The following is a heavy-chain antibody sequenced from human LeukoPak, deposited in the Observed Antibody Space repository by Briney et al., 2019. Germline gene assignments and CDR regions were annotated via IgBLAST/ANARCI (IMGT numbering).Heavy chain of an antibody. CDR2: IYPGDSDT. CDR3: ARAYCSSTSCHYYYYMDV. CDR1: GYSFTSYW. D-gene: IGHD2-2*01. V-gene: IGHV5-51*01. J-gene: IGHJ6*03. Sequence: GESLQISCKGSGYSFTSYWIGWVRQMPGKGLEWMGIIYPGDSDTRYSPSFQGQVTISADKSISTAYLQWSSLKASDTAMYYCARAYCSSTSCHYYYYMDVWGKGTTVTVSS.